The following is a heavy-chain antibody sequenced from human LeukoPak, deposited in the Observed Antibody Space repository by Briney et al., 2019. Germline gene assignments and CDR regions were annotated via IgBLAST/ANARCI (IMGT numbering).Heavy chain of an antibody. J-gene: IGHJ4*02. CDR3: ARSPGTPFSFDY. CDR2: ISYDGSNK. CDR1: GFTFSSYG. V-gene: IGHV3-30*03. Sequence: GRSLRLSCAASGFTFSSYGMHWVRQAPGKGLEWVAVISYDGSNKYYADSVKGRFTISRDNSKNTLYLQMNSLRAEDTAVYYCARSPGTPFSFDYWGQGTLVTVSS. D-gene: IGHD1-7*01.